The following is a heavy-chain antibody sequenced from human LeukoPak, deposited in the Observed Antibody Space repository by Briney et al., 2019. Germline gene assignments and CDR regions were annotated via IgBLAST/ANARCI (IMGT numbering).Heavy chain of an antibody. CDR3: ASGIAAAGTDY. CDR1: GYTFTSYN. CDR2: ISAYNGNT. Sequence: ASVKVSCKASGYTFTSYNFVWVRQAPGQGLEWMGWISAYNGNTNYAQKLQGRVTMTTDTSTSTAYMELRSLRSDDTAVYYCASGIAAAGTDYWGQGTLVTVSS. D-gene: IGHD6-13*01. V-gene: IGHV1-18*01. J-gene: IGHJ4*02.